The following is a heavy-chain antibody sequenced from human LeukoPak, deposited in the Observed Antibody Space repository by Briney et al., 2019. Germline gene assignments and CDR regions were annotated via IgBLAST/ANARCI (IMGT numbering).Heavy chain of an antibody. CDR2: IIPILGIA. V-gene: IGHV1-69*04. Sequence: SVKVSCKASGGTFSSYAISWVRQAPGQGLEWMGRIIPILGIANYAQKFQGRVTITADKSTSTAYMELSSLRSEDTAVYYCARRLYSSSSYYYYYGMDVWGQGTTVTVSS. CDR3: ARRLYSSSSYYYYYGMDV. D-gene: IGHD6-13*01. J-gene: IGHJ6*02. CDR1: GGTFSSYA.